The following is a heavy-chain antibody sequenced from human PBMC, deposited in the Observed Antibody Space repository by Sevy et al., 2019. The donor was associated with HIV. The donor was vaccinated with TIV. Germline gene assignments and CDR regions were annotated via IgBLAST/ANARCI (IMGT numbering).Heavy chain of an antibody. J-gene: IGHJ5*02. D-gene: IGHD2-2*01. Sequence: SGPTLVKPTQTLTLTCTFSGFSLSTSGVGVGWIRQPPGKALEWLALIYWNDDKRYSPSLKSRLTITKVTSKNQVVLTMTNMDPVDTATYYCAHTIVVVPAGSPVPFDPWGQGTLVTVSS. V-gene: IGHV2-5*01. CDR3: AHTIVVVPAGSPVPFDP. CDR1: GFSLSTSGVG. CDR2: IYWNDDK.